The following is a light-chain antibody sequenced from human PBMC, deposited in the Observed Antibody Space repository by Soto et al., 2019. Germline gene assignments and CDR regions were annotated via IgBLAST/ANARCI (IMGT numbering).Light chain of an antibody. CDR2: GAS. J-gene: IGKJ1*01. Sequence: EIVLTQSPGTLSLSPGERATLSCRASQSVSNNYLTWYQQKPGQPPRLHIYGASSRATGIPDRFSGYGSGTDFTLTISRLEPEDFAVYYGLQYGSSPRTFGQGTKVEIK. CDR3: LQYGSSPRT. CDR1: QSVSNNY. V-gene: IGKV3-20*01.